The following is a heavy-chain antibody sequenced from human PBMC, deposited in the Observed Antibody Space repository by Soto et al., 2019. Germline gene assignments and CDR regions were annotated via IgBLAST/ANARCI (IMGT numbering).Heavy chain of an antibody. CDR1: GFTVSSNY. V-gene: IGHV3-53*02. CDR2: IYSGGST. D-gene: IGHD5-18*01. J-gene: IGHJ6*02. Sequence: EVQLVETGGGLIQPGGSLRLSCAASGFTVSSNYMSWVRQAPGKGLEWVSVIYSGGSTYYADSVKGRFTISIDNSKNTLYLQMNSLRAEDTAVYYCARSKHLPGYRGYYYGMDVWGQGTTVTVSS. CDR3: ARSKHLPGYRGYYYGMDV.